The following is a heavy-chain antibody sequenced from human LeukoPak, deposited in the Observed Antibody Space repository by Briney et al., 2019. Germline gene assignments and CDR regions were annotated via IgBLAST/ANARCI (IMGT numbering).Heavy chain of an antibody. D-gene: IGHD6-13*01. CDR2: ISSNGGST. CDR1: GFTFSSYA. V-gene: IGHV3-64D*06. Sequence: GGSLRLSCSASGFTFSSYAMHWVRRAPGKGLEYVSAISSNGGSTYYTDSVKGRFTISRDNSKNTLYLQMSSLRAEDTAVYYCVKAKYSSSWYSPFDYWGQGTLVTVSS. CDR3: VKAKYSSSWYSPFDY. J-gene: IGHJ4*02.